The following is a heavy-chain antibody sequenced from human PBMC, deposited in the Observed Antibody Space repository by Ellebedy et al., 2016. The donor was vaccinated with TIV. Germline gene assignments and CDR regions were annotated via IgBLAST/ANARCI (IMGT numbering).Heavy chain of an antibody. CDR1: GFTFSHHA. V-gene: IGHV3-30*04. Sequence: GGSLRLSCAASGFTFSHHAFYWVRQAPGKGLEWVTIISYDGNNKFYLDSVEGRFSISRDDSKNTLFLQMNSLRAEDTGVYHCAKGGSCGGDCRFLFDNWGKGTLVTVSS. CDR3: AKGGSCGGDCRFLFDN. J-gene: IGHJ4*02. D-gene: IGHD2-21*02. CDR2: ISYDGNNK.